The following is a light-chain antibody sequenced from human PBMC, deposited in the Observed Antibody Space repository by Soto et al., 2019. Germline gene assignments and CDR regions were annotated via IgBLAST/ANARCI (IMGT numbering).Light chain of an antibody. CDR1: TSDFGFYNY. V-gene: IGLV2-14*01. CDR3: SAYAGSNNFV. J-gene: IGLJ1*01. CDR2: EVT. Sequence: QSVLTQPASVSGSPGQSITISCTGTTSDFGFYNYVSWYQHHPGKAPKLLIYEVTNRHSGVSNRFSGSKSGNTASLTISGLQTEDEADYYCSAYAGSNNFVFGSGTKVTVL.